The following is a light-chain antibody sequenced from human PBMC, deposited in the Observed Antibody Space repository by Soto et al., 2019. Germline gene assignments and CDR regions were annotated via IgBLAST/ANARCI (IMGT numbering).Light chain of an antibody. CDR3: QQANSLPLT. CDR1: QGISSW. Sequence: DIHMTQSPSSVSASVGDRVTITCRASQGISSWLAWYQQKPGRAPKLLIYTVASLQSGVQSRFSGSGSGTDFTLTISRLQPEEFATDYCQQANSLPLTFGGGTKVEIK. CDR2: TVA. J-gene: IGKJ4*01. V-gene: IGKV1-12*01.